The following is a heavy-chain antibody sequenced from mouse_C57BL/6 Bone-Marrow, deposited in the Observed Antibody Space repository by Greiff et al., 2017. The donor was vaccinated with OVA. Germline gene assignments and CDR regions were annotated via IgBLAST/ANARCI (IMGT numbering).Heavy chain of an antibody. Sequence: QVQLQQPGAELVRPGTSVKLSCKASGYTFTSYWMHWVKQRPGQGLEWIGVIDPSDSYTNYNQKFKGKATLTVDTSSSTAYMQLSSLTSEDSAVYYCARDVYYGNYEGFAYWGQGTLVTVSA. J-gene: IGHJ3*01. CDR3: ARDVYYGNYEGFAY. D-gene: IGHD2-1*01. V-gene: IGHV1-59*01. CDR2: IDPSDSYT. CDR1: GYTFTSYW.